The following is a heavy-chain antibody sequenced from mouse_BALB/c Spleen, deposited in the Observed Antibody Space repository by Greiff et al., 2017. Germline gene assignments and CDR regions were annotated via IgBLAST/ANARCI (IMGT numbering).Heavy chain of an antibody. V-gene: IGHV5-6-2*01. CDR2: INSNGGST. CDR3: ARHYEGYAMDY. Sequence: EVMLVESGGGLVKLGGSLKLSCAASGFTFSSYYMSWVRQTPEKRLELVAAINSNGGSTYYPDTVKGRFTISRDNAKNTLYLQMSSLKSEDTALYYCARHYEGYAMDYWGQGTSVTVSS. D-gene: IGHD2-3*01. J-gene: IGHJ4*01. CDR1: GFTFSSYY.